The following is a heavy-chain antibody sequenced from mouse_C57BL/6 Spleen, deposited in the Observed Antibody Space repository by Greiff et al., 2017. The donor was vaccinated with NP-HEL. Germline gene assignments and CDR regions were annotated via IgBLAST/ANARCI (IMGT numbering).Heavy chain of an antibody. V-gene: IGHV1-69*01. CDR2: IDPSDSYT. Sequence: QVQLQQPGAELVMPGASVKLSCKASGYTFTSYWMHWVKQRPGQGLEWIGEIDPSDSYTNYNQKFKGKSTLTVYKSSSTAYMQLSSLTSEDSAVYYCARGYYGSWGYFDVWGTGTTVTVSS. CDR1: GYTFTSYW. D-gene: IGHD1-1*01. CDR3: ARGYYGSWGYFDV. J-gene: IGHJ1*03.